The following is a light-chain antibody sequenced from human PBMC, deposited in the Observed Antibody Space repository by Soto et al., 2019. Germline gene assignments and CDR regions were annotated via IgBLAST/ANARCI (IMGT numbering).Light chain of an antibody. Sequence: DIVMTQSPDSLAVSLGERATIKCESSQTVFFSTNNKNYLAWYQQRPGQPPKLLISWASIRESGVPDRFSGSGSGTHFTLTIDSLQAEVVAIYYCQQYYDAPRTFGQGTKVEIK. CDR3: QQYYDAPRT. V-gene: IGKV4-1*01. CDR2: WAS. J-gene: IGKJ1*01. CDR1: QTVFFSTNNKNY.